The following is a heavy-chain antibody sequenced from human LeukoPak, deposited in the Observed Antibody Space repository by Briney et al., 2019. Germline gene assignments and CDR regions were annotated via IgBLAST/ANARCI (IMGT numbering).Heavy chain of an antibody. Sequence: TSETLSLTCTVSGGSISSYYWSWIRQPPGKGLEWSGYIYYSGSTNYNPSLKSRVTISVDTSKNQFSLKLSSVTAADTAVYYCARDSDIVTGYYYFDYWGQGTLVTVSS. CDR3: ARDSDIVTGYYYFDY. CDR2: IYYSGST. CDR1: GGSISSYY. D-gene: IGHD3-9*01. V-gene: IGHV4-59*12. J-gene: IGHJ4*02.